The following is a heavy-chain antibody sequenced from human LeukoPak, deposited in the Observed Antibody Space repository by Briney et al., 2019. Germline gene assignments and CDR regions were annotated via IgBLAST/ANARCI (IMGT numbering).Heavy chain of an antibody. CDR3: ARGIVATMDFDY. D-gene: IGHD5-12*01. CDR1: GYSFIGYY. CDR2: INPKSGRT. J-gene: IGHJ4*02. V-gene: IGHV1-2*02. Sequence: VSVKVSRMASGYSFIGYYMLWVRPAPRQGLEGMGWINPKSGRTNDAQKYQGRVTMARDTSISTAYMELSRLRSDDTAVYYSARGIVATMDFDYWGQGTLVTVSS.